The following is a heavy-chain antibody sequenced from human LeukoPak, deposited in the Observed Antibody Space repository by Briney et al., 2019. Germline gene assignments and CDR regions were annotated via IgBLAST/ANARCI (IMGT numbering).Heavy chain of an antibody. CDR3: ARLGGVRGYYYYYMDV. V-gene: IGHV4-39*01. J-gene: IGHJ6*03. D-gene: IGHD3-10*01. Sequence: SETLSLTCTVSGDSISSGTYYWGWIRPPPGKGLEWIGNIHYGGSTYYNPSLKSRVTISVDTSKQQFSLKLSSVTAADTALYYCARLGGVRGYYYYYMDVWGKGTTVTVSS. CDR1: GDSISSGTYY. CDR2: IHYGGST.